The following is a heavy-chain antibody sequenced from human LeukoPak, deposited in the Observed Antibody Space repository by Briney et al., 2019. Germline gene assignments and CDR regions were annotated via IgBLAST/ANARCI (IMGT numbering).Heavy chain of an antibody. CDR1: GFTVSSNY. D-gene: IGHD6-19*01. V-gene: IGHV3-53*01. Sequence: GGSLRLSCAASGFTVSSNYMSWVRQAPGKGLEWVSVIYSGGSTYYADYVKGRFTISRDNSKNTLELQMSSLRAEDTAIYYCAKGSASSRPYYFDYWGQGALVTVSS. CDR2: IYSGGST. CDR3: AKGSASSRPYYFDY. J-gene: IGHJ4*02.